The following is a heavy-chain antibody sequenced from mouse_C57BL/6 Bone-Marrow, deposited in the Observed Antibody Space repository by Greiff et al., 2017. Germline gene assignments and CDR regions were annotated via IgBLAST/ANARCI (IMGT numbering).Heavy chain of an antibody. Sequence: QVQLQQPGAELVKPGASVKLSCKASGYTFTSYWMHWVKQRPGQGLEWIGEIDPSDSYTNYNQKFKGKATLTVDTSSSTACMQLSSLTSEDSAVYYCASGSSCLAYWGQGTLVTVSA. V-gene: IGHV1-50*01. J-gene: IGHJ3*01. CDR2: IDPSDSYT. CDR3: ASGSSCLAY. D-gene: IGHD6-1*01. CDR1: GYTFTSYW.